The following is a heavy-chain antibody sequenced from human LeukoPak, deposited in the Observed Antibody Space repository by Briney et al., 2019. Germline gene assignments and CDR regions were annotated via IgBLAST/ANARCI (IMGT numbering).Heavy chain of an antibody. Sequence: PGGSLRLSCAASGFTFHGSAMHWVRQGPGKGLEWVASINRDGSNTHYADSVKGRFTISRDNAKNSLYLQMNSLRSDDTAVYYCARGSIAATDLDYWGQGTLVTVSS. D-gene: IGHD6-6*01. J-gene: IGHJ4*02. V-gene: IGHV3-9*01. CDR1: GFTFHGSA. CDR3: ARGSIAATDLDY. CDR2: INRDGSNT.